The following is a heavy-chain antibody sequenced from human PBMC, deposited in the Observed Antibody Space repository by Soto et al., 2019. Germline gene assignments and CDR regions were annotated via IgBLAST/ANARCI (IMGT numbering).Heavy chain of an antibody. CDR2: ISAYNGNT. V-gene: IGHV1-18*01. Sequence: QVQLVQSGAEVKKPGASVKVSCKASGYTFASYAISWMRQAPGQGLEWMGWISAYNGNTNYAQKLQGRVTMTTDTSTSKAYMELRRLRSDDTAVYYCARDPPPPDYWGQGPLVTVPT. CDR3: ARDPPPPDY. J-gene: IGHJ4*02. CDR1: GYTFASYA.